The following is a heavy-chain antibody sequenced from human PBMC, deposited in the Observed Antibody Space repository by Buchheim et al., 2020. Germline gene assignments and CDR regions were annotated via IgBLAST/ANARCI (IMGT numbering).Heavy chain of an antibody. CDR2: INSDGSST. CDR3: AGFGDYSGSESYSSGYYYYYGMDV. J-gene: IGHJ6*04. CDR1: GFTFSSYW. V-gene: IGHV3-74*01. D-gene: IGHD3-10*01. Sequence: EVQLVESGGGLVQPGGSLRLSCAASGFTFSSYWMHWVRQAPGKGLVWVSRINSDGSSTNYADSVKGRFTISRDNAKNTLYLQMNSLRAEDTAVYNCAGFGDYSGSESYSSGYYYYYGMDVWGKGTT.